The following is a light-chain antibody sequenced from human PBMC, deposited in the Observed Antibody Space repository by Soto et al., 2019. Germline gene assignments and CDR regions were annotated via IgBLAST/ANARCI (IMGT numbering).Light chain of an antibody. Sequence: QSALTQPASVSGSPGQSITISCTGTSTDIGGYDYVSWYQQNPGKAPKLIIYEVSNRPSGVSNRFSGSKSGNTASLTISGVQAEDEADYYCSSYTSSSTQVFGGGTKLTVL. J-gene: IGLJ2*01. CDR2: EVS. V-gene: IGLV2-14*01. CDR3: SSYTSSSTQV. CDR1: STDIGGYDY.